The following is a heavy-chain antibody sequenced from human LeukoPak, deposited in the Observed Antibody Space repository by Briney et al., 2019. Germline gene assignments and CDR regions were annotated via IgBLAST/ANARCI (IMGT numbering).Heavy chain of an antibody. D-gene: IGHD2-15*01. CDR2: IYTSGST. J-gene: IGHJ4*02. Sequence: PSETLSLTCTVSGGSISIGSYYWSWIRQPAGKGLEWIERIYTSGSTNYNPSLKSRVTISVDTSKNQFSLKLSSVTTADTAVYYCARGWYYCFDYWGQGTLVTVSS. V-gene: IGHV4-61*02. CDR1: GGSISIGSYY. CDR3: ARGWYYCFDY.